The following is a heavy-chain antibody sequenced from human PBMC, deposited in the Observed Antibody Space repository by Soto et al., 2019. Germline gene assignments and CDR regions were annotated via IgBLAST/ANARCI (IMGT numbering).Heavy chain of an antibody. D-gene: IGHD5-18*01. J-gene: IGHJ6*02. V-gene: IGHV3-23*01. CDR2: ISGSGGST. Sequence: EVQLLESGGGLVQPGGSLRLSCAASGFTFSSYAMSWVRQAPGKGLEWVSAISGSGGSTYYADSVKGRFTISRDNSKNTLYRQMNSLRAEDTAVYDCAKDQGVQLWGYYYYCMDVWGQGTTVTVSS. CDR3: AKDQGVQLWGYYYYCMDV. CDR1: GFTFSSYA.